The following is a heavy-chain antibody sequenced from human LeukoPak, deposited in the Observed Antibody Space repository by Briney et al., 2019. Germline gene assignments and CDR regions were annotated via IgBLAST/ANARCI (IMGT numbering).Heavy chain of an antibody. J-gene: IGHJ5*01. CDR3: ARVYCAGGSCFAGWFDS. V-gene: IGHV4-61*02. CDR2: IYTSGST. CDR1: GDSISSGSYY. D-gene: IGHD2-8*02. Sequence: PSETLSLTCNVSGDSISSGSYYWSWIRQAAGKGLECVGRIYTSGSTNYNPSLENRVTISLDTSKNQFSLKVTSVTAADTAVYYCARVYCAGGSCFAGWFDSWGQGTLATVSS.